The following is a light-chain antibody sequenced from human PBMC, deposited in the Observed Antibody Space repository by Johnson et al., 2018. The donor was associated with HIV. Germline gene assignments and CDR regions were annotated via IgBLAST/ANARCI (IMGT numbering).Light chain of an antibody. J-gene: IGLJ1*01. CDR2: ENN. CDR3: GTWDTSLSVYV. V-gene: IGLV1-51*02. CDR1: SSNIGNNY. Sequence: QSVLTQPPSVSAAPGQKVTISCSGSSSNIGNNYVSWYQQLPGTAPKLHIYENNKRPSGIPDRFSGSKSGTSATLGITGLQTGDEADYYCGTWDTSLSVYVFGTGTKVTVL.